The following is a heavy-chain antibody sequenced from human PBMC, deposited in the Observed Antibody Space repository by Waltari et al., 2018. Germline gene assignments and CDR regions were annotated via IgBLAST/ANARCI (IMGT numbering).Heavy chain of an antibody. D-gene: IGHD6-13*01. CDR3: ATDRSWSLDY. CDR2: TYTGGNT. J-gene: IGHJ4*02. CDR1: SKY. V-gene: IGHV3-53*01. Sequence: SKYMSWVRQAPGRGLEWVSLTYTGGNTYYAESVKGRFTISRDTSKNTLHLQMNGLRAEDTAVYYCATDRSWSLDYSGQGTLVTVFS.